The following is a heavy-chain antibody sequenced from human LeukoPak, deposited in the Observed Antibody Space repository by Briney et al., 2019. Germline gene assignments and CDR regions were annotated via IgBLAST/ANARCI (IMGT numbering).Heavy chain of an antibody. D-gene: IGHD7-27*01. Sequence: SETLSLTCTVSGGSISSSSYYWGWIRQPPGKGLEWIGSIYYSGSTYYNPSLKSRVTISVDTSKNQFSLKLSSVTAADTAVYYCAGDGNWGYAYDCWGQGTLVTVSS. CDR1: GGSISSSSYY. CDR2: IYYSGST. V-gene: IGHV4-39*07. CDR3: AGDGNWGYAYDC. J-gene: IGHJ4*02.